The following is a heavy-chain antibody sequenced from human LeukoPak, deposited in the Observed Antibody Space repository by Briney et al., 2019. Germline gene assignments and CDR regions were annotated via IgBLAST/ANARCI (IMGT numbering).Heavy chain of an antibody. D-gene: IGHD3-22*01. CDR2: IGGSGSRT. V-gene: IGHV3-23*01. J-gene: IGHJ4*02. CDR3: AREAYDSSVADY. CDR1: GFTFSSYA. Sequence: GGSLRLSCAASGFTFSSYAMSWVRQAPGKSLEWVSGIGGSGSRTYYADSVKGRFTISRDNAKNSLYLQMNSLRAEDTAVYYCAREAYDSSVADYWGQGTLVTVSS.